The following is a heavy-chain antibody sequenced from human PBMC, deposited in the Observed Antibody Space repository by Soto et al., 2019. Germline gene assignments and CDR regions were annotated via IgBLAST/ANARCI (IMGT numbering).Heavy chain of an antibody. J-gene: IGHJ4*02. Sequence: EGQLLESGGGLLQPGGSLRLSCAASGFTFSSYAMTWVRQAPGKGLEWASSISGSGISTYYADSVKGRFTISRDNSKNTLYLQMNSLRAEDAAVYYCAKSAGSNAYYPNDYWGQGALVTVSS. D-gene: IGHD3-16*01. CDR1: GFTFSSYA. V-gene: IGHV3-23*01. CDR2: ISGSGIST. CDR3: AKSAGSNAYYPNDY.